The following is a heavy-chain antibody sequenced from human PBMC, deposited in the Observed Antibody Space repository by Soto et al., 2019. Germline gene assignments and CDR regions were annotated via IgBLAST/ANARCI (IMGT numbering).Heavy chain of an antibody. CDR2: IKTKIEGGKT. D-gene: IGHD3-22*01. V-gene: IGHV3-15*01. Sequence: GGSLRLSCAASEFTFSNAWMSWARQPPGRGLEGVGRIKTKIEGGKTDYAAPVKGRFTISRDDSKNTLYMKMNSLKTEDTAVYYCTTDRYDSRGYYRTFDYWGQGTLLTVSS. CDR3: TTDRYDSRGYYRTFDY. CDR1: EFTFSNAW. J-gene: IGHJ4*02.